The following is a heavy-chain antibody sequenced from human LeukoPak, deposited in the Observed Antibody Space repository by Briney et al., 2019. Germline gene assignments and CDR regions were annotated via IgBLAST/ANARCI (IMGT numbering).Heavy chain of an antibody. CDR2: IKKDGSEQ. CDR1: GFSFSDHW. D-gene: IGHD3-10*01. Sequence: PGGSLRLSCVASGFSFSDHWMNWFRQAPGKGLEWVATIKKDGSEQYYVDSMKGRLTISRDNAKNSVYLQIHNLRAEDTAVYYCARAHSASGSYGLHYWGQGTLVTVSS. V-gene: IGHV3-7*03. J-gene: IGHJ4*02. CDR3: ARAHSASGSYGLHY.